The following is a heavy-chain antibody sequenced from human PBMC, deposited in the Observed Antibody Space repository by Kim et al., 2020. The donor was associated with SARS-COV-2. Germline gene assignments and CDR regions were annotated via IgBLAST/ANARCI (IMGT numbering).Heavy chain of an antibody. Sequence: YADSVKGRFTISRDNSKNTLYLQMNSLRAEDTAVYYCARVRGSGWYGGVYRGQGTLVTVSS. CDR3: ARVRGSGWYGGVY. V-gene: IGHV3-30*01. D-gene: IGHD6-19*01. J-gene: IGHJ4*02.